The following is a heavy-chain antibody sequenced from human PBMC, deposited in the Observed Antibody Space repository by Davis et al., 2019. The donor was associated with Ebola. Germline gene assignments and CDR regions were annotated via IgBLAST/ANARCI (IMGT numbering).Heavy chain of an antibody. V-gene: IGHV1-8*01. J-gene: IGHJ4*02. CDR2: MNPNSGNT. CDR3: ARGGELSIVVGPAAMMGFDY. D-gene: IGHD2-2*01. Sequence: ASVKVSCKASGYTFTSYDINWVRQATGQGLEWMGWMNPNSGNTGYAQKFQGRVTMTRNTSISTAYMELSSLRSEDTAVYYCARGGELSIVVGPAAMMGFDYWGQGTLVTVSS. CDR1: GYTFTSYD.